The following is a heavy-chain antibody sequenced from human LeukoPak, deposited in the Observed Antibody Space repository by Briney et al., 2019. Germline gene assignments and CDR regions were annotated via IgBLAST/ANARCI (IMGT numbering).Heavy chain of an antibody. V-gene: IGHV4-59*02. D-gene: IGHD1-26*01. CDR3: ARGIVGTTHDAFDI. CDR1: GGSVSRYS. CDR2: IYYSERT. J-gene: IGHJ3*02. Sequence: SETLSLTCTVSGGSVSRYSWTWIRQPPGKGLEWIAHIYYSERTNNNPSLQSRVTISLDTSKNQFSLKLASVTAADTAVYYCARGIVGTTHDAFDIWGQGAMVTVSS.